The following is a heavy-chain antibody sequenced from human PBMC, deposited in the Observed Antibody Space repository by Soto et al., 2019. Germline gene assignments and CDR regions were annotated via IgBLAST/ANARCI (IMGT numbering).Heavy chain of an antibody. CDR1: GFTFSSYA. CDR2: ISGSGGST. Sequence: EVQLLESGGGLVQPGGSLRLSCAASGFTFSSYAMSWVRQAPVKGLEWVSAISGSGGSTYYADSVKGRFTISRDKSKSTHYLQMNSLRAEDTAVYYCAKDLYAFDIWGQGTMVTVSS. CDR3: AKDLYAFDI. V-gene: IGHV3-23*01. J-gene: IGHJ3*02.